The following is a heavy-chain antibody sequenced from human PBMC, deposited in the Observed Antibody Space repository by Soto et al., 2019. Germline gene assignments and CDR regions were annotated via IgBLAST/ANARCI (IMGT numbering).Heavy chain of an antibody. CDR2: IKQDGSEK. D-gene: IGHD1-26*01. CDR1: GFTFSSYW. J-gene: IGHJ6*02. CDR3: AKRIVGNSGHATDA. Sequence: GGSLRLSCAASGFTFSSYWMSWVRQAPGKGLEWVANIKQDGSEKYYVDSVKGRFIISRDNAKSSLYLQMNSLRVEDTAVYYCAKRIVGNSGHATDAWGQGTTVTVSS. V-gene: IGHV3-7*03.